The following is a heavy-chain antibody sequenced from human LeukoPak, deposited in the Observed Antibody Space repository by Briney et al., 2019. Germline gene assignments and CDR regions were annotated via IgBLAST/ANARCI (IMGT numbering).Heavy chain of an antibody. Sequence: SVKVSCKASGGTFSSYAISWVRQAPGQGLEWMGGIIPIFATANYAQKFQGRVTITADESTSTAYMELSSLRSEDTAVYYRARGPITTRSHFDYWGQGTLVTVSS. CDR3: ARGPITTRSHFDY. CDR2: IIPIFATA. CDR1: GGTFSSYA. V-gene: IGHV1-69*13. D-gene: IGHD3-22*01. J-gene: IGHJ4*02.